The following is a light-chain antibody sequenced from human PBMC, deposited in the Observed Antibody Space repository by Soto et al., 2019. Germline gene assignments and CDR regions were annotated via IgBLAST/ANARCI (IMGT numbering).Light chain of an antibody. CDR2: VAS. V-gene: IGKV3-15*01. Sequence: EIVMTQSPATLSVSPGERATLSCRASQSVSSNLAWYQQKPGQTPKLLIYVASTRATGLPARFSGSGSGTEFTLTISSPQSEDSAVYYCQQYNVWPLTFGGGTKVEFK. CDR1: QSVSSN. J-gene: IGKJ4*02. CDR3: QQYNVWPLT.